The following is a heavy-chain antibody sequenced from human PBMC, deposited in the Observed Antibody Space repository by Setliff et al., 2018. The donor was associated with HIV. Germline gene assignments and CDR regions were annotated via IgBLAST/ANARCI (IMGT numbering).Heavy chain of an antibody. CDR1: GFTFSSYW. J-gene: IGHJ4*02. CDR3: AKGDSSSGYYWARFDY. D-gene: IGHD3-22*01. CDR2: INSDGSST. V-gene: IGHV3-74*01. Sequence: GGSLRLSCAASGFTFSSYWMYWVRQAPGKGLVWVSRINSDGSSTSYADSVKGRFTISRDNAKNTLFLQMNSLRAEDTAVYHCAKGDSSSGYYWARFDYWGQGTLVTV.